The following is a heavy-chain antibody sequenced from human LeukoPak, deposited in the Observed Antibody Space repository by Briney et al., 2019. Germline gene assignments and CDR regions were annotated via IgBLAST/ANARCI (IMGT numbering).Heavy chain of an antibody. V-gene: IGHV4-39*01. J-gene: IGHJ3*02. Sequence: SETLSLTCTVSGGSFSSSDYYWGWIRQPPGKGLEWFGRIYYSRTTYYNPSLKSRLIMCVDPSNEQFSLEQRSMTAPGTAVYFWVRHEWGITNAFDIWGQGTMVTVSS. CDR3: VRHEWGITNAFDI. D-gene: IGHD1-14*01. CDR1: GGSFSSSDYY. CDR2: IYYSRTT.